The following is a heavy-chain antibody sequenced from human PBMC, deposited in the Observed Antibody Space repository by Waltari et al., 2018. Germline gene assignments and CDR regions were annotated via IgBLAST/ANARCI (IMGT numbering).Heavy chain of an antibody. CDR1: GFLINSGCY. Sequence: QVQLQESGPGLVRPSETLSLTCVVSGFLINSGCYWGWVRQTPGKGLQWIGSIYHGGITYYNPSLKSRLTLSVDTSRNQFSLKLTSVTAADTAIYYCVRSGLGYCTSSTCYKNDDWGQGTLVTVSS. CDR2: IYHGGIT. V-gene: IGHV4-38-2*01. CDR3: VRSGLGYCTSSTCYKNDD. D-gene: IGHD2-2*02. J-gene: IGHJ4*02.